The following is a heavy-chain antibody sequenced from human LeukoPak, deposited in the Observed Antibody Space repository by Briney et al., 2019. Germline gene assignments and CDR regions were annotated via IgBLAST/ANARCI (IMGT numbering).Heavy chain of an antibody. J-gene: IGHJ4*02. CDR3: TKAFGNVRGET. CDR2: INHSGDT. CDR1: GGSFSDSY. V-gene: IGHV4-34*01. Sequence: SETLSLTYGVYGGSFSDSYWGWIRQPPGKGLEWIGEINHSGDTNYHPSLKSRVTISVDSSKNQVSLKLSSVTAADTAVYYCTKAFGNVRGETWGQGTLVTVSS. D-gene: IGHD3-10*01.